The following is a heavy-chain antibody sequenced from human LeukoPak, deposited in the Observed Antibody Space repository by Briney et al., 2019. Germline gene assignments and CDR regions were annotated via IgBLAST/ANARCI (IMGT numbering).Heavy chain of an antibody. CDR3: ARTLFYYGSGSYPIDY. CDR2: INTDGSST. D-gene: IGHD3-10*01. CDR1: GFTFSSYW. Sequence: PGGSLRLSCAASGFTFSSYWMHWVRQAPGKGLVWVSRINTDGSSTSYADSVKGRFTISRDNAKNTLYLQMNSLRAEDTAVYYCARTLFYYGSGSYPIDYWGQGTLVTVSS. V-gene: IGHV3-74*01. J-gene: IGHJ4*02.